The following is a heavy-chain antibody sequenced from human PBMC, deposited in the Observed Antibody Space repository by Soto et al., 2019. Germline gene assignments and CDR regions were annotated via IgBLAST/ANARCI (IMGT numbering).Heavy chain of an antibody. CDR1: GYTFTSYG. J-gene: IGHJ4*02. V-gene: IGHV1-18*01. CDR2: ISAHNGNT. D-gene: IGHD1-1*01. Sequence: QVNLVRSGAEVKKPGPSVKVSCKASGYTFTSYGITWVRQAPGQGLEWMGWISAHNGNTDYAQKLQGRVIVTRDTSTSTAYMELRSLISDDTAVYYCARGRYGDYWGQGALVTVSS. CDR3: ARGRYGDY.